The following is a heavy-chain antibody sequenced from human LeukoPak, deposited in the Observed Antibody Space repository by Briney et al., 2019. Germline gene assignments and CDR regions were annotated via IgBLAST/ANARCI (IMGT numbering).Heavy chain of an antibody. V-gene: IGHV4-59*02. CDR1: GGAGSCDC. D-gene: IGHD6-6*01. J-gene: IGHJ4*02. CDR3: ARGGASSKFFDY. CDR2: ISYSGSS. Sequence: SETLSLGWTVAGGAGSCDCWGCIRQPPVKGLEWIGWISYSGSSDDSPSLKSRVTLSVDTSKNQFSLKLSSVTAADTAVYYCARGGASSKFFDYWGQGTLVTVSS.